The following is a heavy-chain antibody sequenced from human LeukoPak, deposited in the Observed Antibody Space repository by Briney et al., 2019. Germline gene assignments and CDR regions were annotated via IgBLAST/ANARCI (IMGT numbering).Heavy chain of an antibody. V-gene: IGHV3-30*03. CDR1: GFTFSSYG. J-gene: IGHJ4*02. CDR3: ARPGIAVAGEFFDY. D-gene: IGHD6-19*01. Sequence: GGSLRLSCAASGFTFSSYGMHWVRQAPGKGLEWVALISYDGSNKYYADSVKGRFTISRDNSKNTLYLQMNSLRAEDTAVYYCARPGIAVAGEFFDYWGQGTLVTVSS. CDR2: ISYDGSNK.